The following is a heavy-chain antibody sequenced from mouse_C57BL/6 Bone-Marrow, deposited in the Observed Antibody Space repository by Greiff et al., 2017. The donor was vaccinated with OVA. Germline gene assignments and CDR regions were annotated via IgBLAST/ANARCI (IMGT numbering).Heavy chain of an antibody. J-gene: IGHJ1*03. V-gene: IGHV1-64*01. CDR2: IHPNSGST. CDR1: GYTFTSYW. D-gene: IGHD2-12*01. Sequence: QVQLQQPGAELVKPGASVKLSCKASGYTFTSYWMHWVKQRPGQGLEWIGMIHPNSGSTNYNEKFKSKATLTVDKSSSTAYMQLSSLTSEDSAVYYCTRETVVHFDVWGTGTTVTVSS. CDR3: TRETVVHFDV.